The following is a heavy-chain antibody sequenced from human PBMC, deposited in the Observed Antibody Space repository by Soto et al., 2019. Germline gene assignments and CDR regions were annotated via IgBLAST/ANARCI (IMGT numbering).Heavy chain of an antibody. J-gene: IGHJ4*02. CDR1: GVYIRSSSYH. V-gene: IGHV4-31*03. CDR3: ARYRFSGSWSKFDY. D-gene: IGHD6-13*01. CDR2: LYYNGTT. Sequence: SETLSLTCIVSGVYIRSSSYHWTWIRQHPGKGLEWIGFLYYNGTTYYSPSLKSRIVISADTSNNQFSLILSSVTAADTAVYYCARYRFSGSWSKFDYWGQGILVTVS.